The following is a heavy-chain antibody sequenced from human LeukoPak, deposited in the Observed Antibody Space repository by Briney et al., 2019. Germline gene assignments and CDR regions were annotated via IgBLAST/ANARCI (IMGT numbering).Heavy chain of an antibody. CDR1: GGSISSYY. J-gene: IGHJ4*02. V-gene: IGHV4-4*09. CDR3: ARLEYSSSSLDY. Sequence: SETLSLTCTVSGGSISSYYWSWIRQPPGKGPEWIGYIYTSGSTNYNPSLKSRVTISVDTSKNQFSLKLSSVTAADTAVYYCARLEYSSSSLDYWGQGTLVTVSS. D-gene: IGHD6-6*01. CDR2: IYTSGST.